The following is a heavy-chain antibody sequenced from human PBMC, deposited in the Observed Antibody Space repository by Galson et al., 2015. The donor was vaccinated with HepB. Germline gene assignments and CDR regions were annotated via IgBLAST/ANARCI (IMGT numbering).Heavy chain of an antibody. CDR3: ARDLLPPLNEFDP. J-gene: IGHJ5*02. V-gene: IGHV1-69*10. Sequence: SVKVSCKASGGTFSSYAISWVRQAPGQGLEWMGGIIPILGIANYAQKFQGRVTITADKSTSTAYMELSSLRSEDTAVYYCARDLLPPLNEFDPWGQGTLVTVSS. CDR2: IIPILGIA. CDR1: GGTFSSYA.